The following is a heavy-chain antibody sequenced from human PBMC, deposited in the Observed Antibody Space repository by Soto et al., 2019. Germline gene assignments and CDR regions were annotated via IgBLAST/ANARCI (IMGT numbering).Heavy chain of an antibody. CDR1: GFTFSSYG. V-gene: IGHV3-30*18. D-gene: IGHD5-12*01. CDR2: ISYDGSNK. Sequence: QVQLVESGGGVVQPGRSLRLSCAASGFTFSSYGMHWVRQAPGKGLEWVAVISYDGSNKYYADSVKGRFTISKDNSKNTLYLQMNSLRAEDTAVYYCAKDRAESGIVATILSYYYGMDVWGQGTTVTVSS. J-gene: IGHJ6*02. CDR3: AKDRAESGIVATILSYYYGMDV.